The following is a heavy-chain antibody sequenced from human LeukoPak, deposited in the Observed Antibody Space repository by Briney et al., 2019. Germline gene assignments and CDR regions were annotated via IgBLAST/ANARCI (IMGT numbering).Heavy chain of an antibody. D-gene: IGHD3-10*01. CDR2: IYHSGST. V-gene: IGHV4-34*01. J-gene: IGHJ5*02. CDR1: GGSFSGYY. Sequence: SETLSLTCAVYGGSFSGYYRSWIRQPPGKGLEWIGEIYHSGSTNYNLSLKSRVTISVDKSKNQFSLKLSSVTAADTAVYYCARIRIIYYGSGSYYPKGFDPWGQGTLVTVSS. CDR3: ARIRIIYYGSGSYYPKGFDP.